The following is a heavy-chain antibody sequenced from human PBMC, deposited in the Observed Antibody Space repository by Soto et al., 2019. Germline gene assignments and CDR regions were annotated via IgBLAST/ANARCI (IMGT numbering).Heavy chain of an antibody. CDR3: VREAAGFDL. D-gene: IGHD6-13*01. J-gene: IGHJ3*01. CDR1: GFTVSSDH. V-gene: IGHV3-53*02. CDR2: MYYGGTT. Sequence: EMQLVETGGGLIQPGGSLRLSCAASGFTVSSDHMSWVRQAPGKGLEWISVMYYGGTTYYADSVQGRFTISRDSSTNTLYLQMTDLRADDTAVYYCVREAAGFDLWGQGTMVTVSS.